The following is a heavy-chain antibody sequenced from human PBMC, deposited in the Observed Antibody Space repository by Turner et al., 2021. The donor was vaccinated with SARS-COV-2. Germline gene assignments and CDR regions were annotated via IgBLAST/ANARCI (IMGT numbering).Heavy chain of an antibody. CDR1: GYTLTELS. CDR3: ATGGWALRVFDWLYGMDV. J-gene: IGHJ6*02. V-gene: IGHV1-24*01. CDR2: FDPEDGET. D-gene: IGHD3-9*01. Sequence: QVQLVQSGAEVKKPGASVKVSCQVSGYTLTELSMHWVRQAPGKGLEWRGGFDPEDGETIYAQKFQGRVTMTEDTSTDTAYKELSSLRSEDTAVYYCATGGWALRVFDWLYGMDVWGQGTTVTVSS.